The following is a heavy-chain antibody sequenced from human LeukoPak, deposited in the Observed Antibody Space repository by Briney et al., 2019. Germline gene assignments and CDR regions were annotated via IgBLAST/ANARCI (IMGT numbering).Heavy chain of an antibody. J-gene: IGHJ3*02. V-gene: IGHV4-59*01. D-gene: IGHD1-14*01. CDR2: IYYSGST. CDR3: ARDIPGSDAFDI. CDR1: GGSISSYY. Sequence: PSETLSLTCTVSGGSISSYYWSWIRQPPGKGLEWIGYIYYSGSTNYNPSLKSRVTISVDTSKNQFSLKLSSGTAADTAVYYCARDIPGSDAFDIWGQGTMVTVSS.